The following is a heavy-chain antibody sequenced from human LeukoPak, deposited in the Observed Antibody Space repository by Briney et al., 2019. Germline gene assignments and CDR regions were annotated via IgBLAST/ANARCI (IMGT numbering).Heavy chain of an antibody. J-gene: IGHJ6*03. CDR1: GGSISSYY. CDR2: IYYSGST. Sequence: KASETLSLTCTVSGGSISSYYWSWIRQPPGKGLEWIGYIYYSGSTNYNPSLKSRVTISVDTSKNQFSLKLSSVTAADTAVYYCARHVHAEDGIRYFGGQFGYYYMDVWGKGTTVTISS. CDR3: ARHVHAEDGIRYFGGQFGYYYMDV. V-gene: IGHV4-59*08. D-gene: IGHD3-9*01.